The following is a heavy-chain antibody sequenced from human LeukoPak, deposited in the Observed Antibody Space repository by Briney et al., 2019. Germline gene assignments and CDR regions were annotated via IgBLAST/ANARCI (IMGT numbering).Heavy chain of an antibody. CDR1: GFTFSSYD. Sequence: PGGSLRLSCAASGFTFSSYDMHWVRQATGKGLEWVSAIGTAGDTYYPGSVKGRFTISRENAKNSLYLQVNSLRAGDTAVYYCARGVEYYDFWSGYSDLYCFDCWGQGTLVTVSS. J-gene: IGHJ4*02. CDR2: IGTAGDT. D-gene: IGHD3-3*01. CDR3: ARGVEYYDFWSGYSDLYCFDC. V-gene: IGHV3-13*01.